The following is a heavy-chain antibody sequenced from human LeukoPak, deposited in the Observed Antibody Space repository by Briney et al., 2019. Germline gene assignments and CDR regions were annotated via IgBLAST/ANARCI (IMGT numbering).Heavy chain of an antibody. V-gene: IGHV4-59*01. CDR1: GGSISSYY. CDR2: IYYSGST. Sequence: SETLSLTCTVSGGSISSYYWSWIRQPPGKGLEWIGYIYYSGSTNYNPSLKSRVTISVDTSKNQFSLKLSSVTAADTAVYYCARNQKGFDYWGQGTLVTASS. J-gene: IGHJ4*02. D-gene: IGHD1-14*01. CDR3: ARNQKGFDY.